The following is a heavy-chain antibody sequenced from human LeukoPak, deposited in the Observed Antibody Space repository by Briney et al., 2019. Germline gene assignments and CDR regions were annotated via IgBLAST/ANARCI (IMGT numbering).Heavy chain of an antibody. CDR2: ISSSGSTI. CDR3: ARETPYDFWSGHDAFDI. V-gene: IGHV3-48*03. D-gene: IGHD3-3*01. CDR1: GFTFSSYE. Sequence: GGSLRLSCAASGFTFSSYEMNWVRQAPGKGLERVSYISSSGSTIYYADSVKGRFTISRDNAKNSLYLQMNSLRAEDTAVYYCARETPYDFWSGHDAFDIWGQGTMVTVSS. J-gene: IGHJ3*02.